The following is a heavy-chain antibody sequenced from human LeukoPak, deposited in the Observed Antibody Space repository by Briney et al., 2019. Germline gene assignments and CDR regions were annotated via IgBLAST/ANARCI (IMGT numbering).Heavy chain of an antibody. CDR2: IYYSGST. D-gene: IGHD6-13*01. CDR1: GGSISSYY. CDR3: ARHIPRKIEYSSSSGWFDP. Sequence: TASETLSLTCTVSGGSISSYYWSWIRQPPGKGLEWIGYIYYSGSTNYNPSLKSRVTISVDTSKNQFSLKLSSVTAADTAVYYCARHIPRKIEYSSSSGWFDPWGQGTLVTVSS. V-gene: IGHV4-59*08. J-gene: IGHJ5*02.